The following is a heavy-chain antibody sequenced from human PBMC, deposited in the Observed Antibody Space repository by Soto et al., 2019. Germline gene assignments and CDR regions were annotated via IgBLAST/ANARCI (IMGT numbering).Heavy chain of an antibody. CDR1: GYTFTGYF. CDR3: ARDLGYYDSSGNNWFDP. J-gene: IGHJ5*02. V-gene: IGHV1-46*01. D-gene: IGHD3-22*01. CDR2: INPSGGST. Sequence: ASVKVSCKASGYTFTGYFIHWVRQAPGQGLEWMGIINPSGGSTSYAQKFQGRVTMTRDTSTSTVYMELSSLRSEDTAVYYCARDLGYYDSSGNNWFDPWGQGTLVTVSS.